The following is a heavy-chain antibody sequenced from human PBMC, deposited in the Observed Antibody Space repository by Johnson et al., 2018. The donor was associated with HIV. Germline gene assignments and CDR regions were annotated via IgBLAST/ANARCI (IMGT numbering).Heavy chain of an antibody. J-gene: IGHJ3*02. V-gene: IGHV3-7*05. CDR3: AKAPGWLLDAFDM. Sequence: VQLVESGGGLVQPGGSLRLSCAASGFTFSSYWMSWVRQAPGKGLEWVANIKQDGSEKYYVDSVKGRFTISRDNAKNSLYLQMNSLRAEDTAVYYCAKAPGWLLDAFDMWGQGTMVTVSS. CDR1: GFTFSSYW. CDR2: IKQDGSEK. D-gene: IGHD5-24*01.